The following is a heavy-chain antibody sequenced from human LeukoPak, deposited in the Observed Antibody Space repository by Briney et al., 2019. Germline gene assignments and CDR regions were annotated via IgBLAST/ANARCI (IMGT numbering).Heavy chain of an antibody. V-gene: IGHV4-61*01. D-gene: IGHD2-2*01. CDR3: ARVRKTCSSTSCKYNWFDP. J-gene: IGHJ5*02. Sequence: SETLSLTCTVSGGSVSSGSYYWSWIRLPPGKGLEWIGYIYYSGSTNYNPSLRSRVTISVDTSKNQFSLKLSSVTAADTAVYYCARVRKTCSSTSCKYNWFDPWGQGTLVTVSS. CDR2: IYYSGST. CDR1: GGSVSSGSYY.